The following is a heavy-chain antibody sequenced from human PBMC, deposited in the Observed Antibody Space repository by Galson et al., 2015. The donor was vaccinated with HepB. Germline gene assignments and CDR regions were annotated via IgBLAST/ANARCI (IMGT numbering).Heavy chain of an antibody. D-gene: IGHD3-16*01. CDR3: ARGASDGGLFDY. CDR2: IYSGGST. Sequence: SLRLSCAASGLTVSINCFSLVRQAPGKGLECVSLIYSGGSTHYAESVKGRFTISRDNSKDTLYLQMNSLRAEDTAVYYCARGASDGGLFDYWGQGALVTVSS. CDR1: GLTVSINC. V-gene: IGHV3-53*01. J-gene: IGHJ4*02.